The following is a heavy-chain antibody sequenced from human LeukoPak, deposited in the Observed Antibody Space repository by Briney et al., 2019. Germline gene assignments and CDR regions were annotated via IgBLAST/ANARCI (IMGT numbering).Heavy chain of an antibody. CDR2: ISSSGANT. V-gene: IGHV3-23*01. CDR3: ANGFYYPSYYFNY. D-gene: IGHD3-10*01. J-gene: IGHJ4*02. CDR1: GFTFINYA. Sequence: PGGSLRLSCAASGFTFINYAMIWVRQAPGKGLEWVSTISSSGANTHYADSVKGRFTVSRDNSKNTVSLQMNSLRAEDTALYYCANGFYYPSYYFNYWGQGTLLTVAS.